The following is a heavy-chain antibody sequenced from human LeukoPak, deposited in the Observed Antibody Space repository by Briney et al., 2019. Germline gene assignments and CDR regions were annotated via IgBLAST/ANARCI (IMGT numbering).Heavy chain of an antibody. CDR1: GFAFSSYA. V-gene: IGHV3-23*01. D-gene: IGHD6-19*01. J-gene: IGHJ4*02. Sequence: GGSLRLSCAASGFAFSSYAMSWVRQAPGKGLEWVSAISGSGGSTYYADSVKGRFTISRDNSKNTLYLQMNSLRAEDTALYYCAIREMYSSGWCLGYWGQGTLVTVSS. CDR2: ISGSGGST. CDR3: AIREMYSSGWCLGY.